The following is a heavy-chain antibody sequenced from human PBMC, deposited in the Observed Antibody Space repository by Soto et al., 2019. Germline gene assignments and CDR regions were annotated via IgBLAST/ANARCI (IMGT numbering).Heavy chain of an antibody. J-gene: IGHJ4*02. CDR1: GASGTSQH. V-gene: IGHV4-59*02. Sequence: AETLSLACFVSGASGTSQHWRWFRQFPGQGLEWIAYTSYTGNTNYNPSLQSRVTLSLDTSKNQLSLKLPSMTAADTAVYYCVRTGTTDHYCGRGTLVTVSS. CDR3: VRTGTTDHY. CDR2: TSYTGNT.